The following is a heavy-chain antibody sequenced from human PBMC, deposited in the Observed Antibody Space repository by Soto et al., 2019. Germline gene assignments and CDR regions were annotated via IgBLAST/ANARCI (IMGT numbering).Heavy chain of an antibody. CDR1: GLTFSSYW. CDR3: ARARSRGYNYGYCLDY. CDR2: IKQDGSEK. D-gene: IGHD5-18*01. V-gene: IGHV3-7*01. J-gene: IGHJ4*02. Sequence: GSLRLSCAASGLTFSSYWMSWVRQAPGKGLEWVANIKQDGSEKYYVDSVKGRFTISRDNAKNSLYLQMNSLRAEDTAVYYCARARSRGYNYGYCLDYWGQGTLVTVSS.